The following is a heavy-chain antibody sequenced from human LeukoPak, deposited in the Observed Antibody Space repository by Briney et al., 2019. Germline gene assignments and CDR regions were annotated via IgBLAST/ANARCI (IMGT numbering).Heavy chain of an antibody. V-gene: IGHV5-51*01. Sequence: GESLKISCKGIGYNFNKYWIGWVRQMPGKGLEWMGIIYPRDSDVRYNPSFQGQVTISADKSISTAYLQWSSLKASDTAMYYCARREVYQRYYYFDYWGQGTLVTVSS. D-gene: IGHD2-2*01. CDR2: IYPRDSDV. J-gene: IGHJ4*02. CDR1: GYNFNKYW. CDR3: ARREVYQRYYYFDY.